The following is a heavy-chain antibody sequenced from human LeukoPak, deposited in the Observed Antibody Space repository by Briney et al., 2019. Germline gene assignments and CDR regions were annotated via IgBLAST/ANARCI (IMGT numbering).Heavy chain of an antibody. V-gene: IGHV4-59*08. CDR3: ARNSAVATARSWFDP. Sequence: SETLSLTCSVFDGSISNYYWSWIRQPPGKGLEWIGYAYYSGSTTYNPSLESRVTISVDTSKNQFSLKLTAVTAADTAVYYCARNSAVATARSWFDPWGQGTLVTVSS. CDR2: AYYSGST. J-gene: IGHJ5*02. CDR1: DGSISNYY. D-gene: IGHD6-19*01.